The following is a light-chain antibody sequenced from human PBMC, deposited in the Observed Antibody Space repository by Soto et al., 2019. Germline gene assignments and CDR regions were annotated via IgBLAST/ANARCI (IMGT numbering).Light chain of an antibody. V-gene: IGLV2-8*01. Sequence: QSALTQPPSASGSPGQSVTITCTGTSSDVGGYNYVSWYQQHPGKAPKLMIYEVSKRPSGVPDRFSGSKSGNTASLTVSGLQSEDEADDYCSSHVGNKVFGTGSKVTVL. J-gene: IGLJ1*01. CDR2: EVS. CDR3: SSHVGNKV. CDR1: SSDVGGYNY.